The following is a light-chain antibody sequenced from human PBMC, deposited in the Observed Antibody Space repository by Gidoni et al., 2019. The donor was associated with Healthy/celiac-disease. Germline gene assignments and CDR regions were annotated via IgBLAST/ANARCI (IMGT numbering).Light chain of an antibody. J-gene: IGLJ3*02. Sequence: QSALTQPASVSGSPGQSITISCPGSSSYVGGYDYVSWYHLPPAKAPILLIHDVSYRPSGVSDRFSGSKSVNTASLTISFPQDEDEGDFYCSSYTDSGTYVVFGGGTKLTVL. CDR1: SSYVGGYDY. CDR2: DVS. CDR3: SSYTDSGTYVV. V-gene: IGLV2-14*03.